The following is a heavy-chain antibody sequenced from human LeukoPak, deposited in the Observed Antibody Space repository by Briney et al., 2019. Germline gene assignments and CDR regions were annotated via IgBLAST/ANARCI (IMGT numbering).Heavy chain of an antibody. V-gene: IGHV4-59*01. D-gene: IGHD3-9*01. CDR3: ARGIGVNYDILTGYYFLDY. Sequence: SETLSLTCTVSGGSISSYYWSWIRQPPGKGLEWIGCIYYSGYTNYKSSLKSRVTISVDTSKNQFSLKLSSVTAADTAVYYCARGIGVNYDILTGYYFLDYWGQGTLVTVSS. J-gene: IGHJ4*02. CDR2: IYYSGYT. CDR1: GGSISSYY.